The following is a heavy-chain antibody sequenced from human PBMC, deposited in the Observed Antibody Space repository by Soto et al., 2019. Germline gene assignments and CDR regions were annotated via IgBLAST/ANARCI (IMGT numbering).Heavy chain of an antibody. J-gene: IGHJ6*02. Sequence: GGSLRLSCAASGFTFSSYGMHWVRQAPGKGLEWVAVISYDGSDKYYADSVKGRFSISRDNSKNTLYLQMNSLRPEDTAVYYCAKVTGYCSSSSCRRDYYYYYGMDVWGQGTTVTVSS. CDR3: AKVTGYCSSSSCRRDYYYYYGMDV. V-gene: IGHV3-30*18. CDR2: ISYDGSDK. D-gene: IGHD2-2*01. CDR1: GFTFSSYG.